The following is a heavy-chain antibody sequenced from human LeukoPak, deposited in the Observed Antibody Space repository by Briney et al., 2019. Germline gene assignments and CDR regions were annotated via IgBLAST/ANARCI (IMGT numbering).Heavy chain of an antibody. CDR1: GGSFSGYY. J-gene: IGHJ4*02. CDR3: ARGPPRDFGSSGFYYNY. D-gene: IGHD3-22*01. CDR2: INHGGST. Sequence: PSGTLSLTWAISGGSFSGYYWSWFRQPPDKGLEWIGEINHGGSTNYNPSFESRVTMSEDASKNQFSLKLTSVTAADTAVYYCARGPPRDFGSSGFYYNYWGQGTLVTVSS. V-gene: IGHV4-34*01.